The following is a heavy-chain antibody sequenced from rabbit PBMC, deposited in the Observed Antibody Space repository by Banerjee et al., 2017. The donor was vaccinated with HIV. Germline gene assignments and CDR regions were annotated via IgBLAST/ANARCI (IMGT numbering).Heavy chain of an antibody. CDR3: ARLGAGNAAYNL. CDR1: GFSFSSNA. V-gene: IGHV1S40*01. D-gene: IGHD4-2*01. J-gene: IGHJ4*01. CDR2: IYIGSGST. Sequence: QSLEESGGDLVNPGASLALTCTASGFSFSSNAMCWVRQAPGKGLEWIACIYIGSGSTYYATWAKGRFTISKISSTTVTLQMTSLTAADTATYFCARLGAGNAAYNLWGPGTLVTVS.